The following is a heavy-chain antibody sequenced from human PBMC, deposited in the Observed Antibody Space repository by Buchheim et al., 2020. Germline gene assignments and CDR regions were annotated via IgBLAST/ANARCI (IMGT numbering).Heavy chain of an antibody. CDR3: ARDKQYNYDFWSGYSYYFDY. CDR2: IWYDGSNQ. D-gene: IGHD3-3*01. J-gene: IGHJ4*02. Sequence: QVQLVESGGGVVQPGRSLRLSCAASGFTFSSYGMHWVRQAPGKGLEWVAVIWYDGSNQYYADSVKGRFTISRDNSKNTQYLQMNSLRAEDTAVYYCARDKQYNYDFWSGYSYYFDYWGQGTL. CDR1: GFTFSSYG. V-gene: IGHV3-33*01.